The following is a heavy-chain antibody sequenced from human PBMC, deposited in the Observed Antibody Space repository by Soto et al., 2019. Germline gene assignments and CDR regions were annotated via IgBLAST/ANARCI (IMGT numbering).Heavy chain of an antibody. CDR1: GFTFSSYA. J-gene: IGHJ4*02. CDR2: LSDSGGSI. V-gene: IGHV3-23*01. D-gene: IGHD6-13*01. Sequence: LRLSCAASGFTFSSYAMSWVRQAPGKGLEWVSGLSDSGGSIYYADSVKGRFTISRDNSMNTLYLQMNTLRAEDTALYYCAKVSSSWYAGFFDLWGRGTLVTVSS. CDR3: AKVSSSWYAGFFDL.